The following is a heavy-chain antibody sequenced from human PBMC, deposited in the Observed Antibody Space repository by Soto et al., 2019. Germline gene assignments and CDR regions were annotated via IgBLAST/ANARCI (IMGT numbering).Heavy chain of an antibody. CDR1: GYTFTGYY. D-gene: IGHD3-10*01. J-gene: IGHJ6*02. CDR2: INPNSGGT. CDR3: ARPTPGKALYGSGSYGSHYYYGMDV. V-gene: IGHV1-2*02. Sequence: ASLKVSWKASGYTFTGYYMHWVRQAPGQGLEWMGWINPNSGGTNYAQKLQGRVTMTTDTSTSTAYMELRSLRSDDTAVYYCARPTPGKALYGSGSYGSHYYYGMDVWGQGTTVTVSS.